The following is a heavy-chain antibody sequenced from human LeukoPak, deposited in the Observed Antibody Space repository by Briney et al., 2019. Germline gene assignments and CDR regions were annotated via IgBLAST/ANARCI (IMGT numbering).Heavy chain of an antibody. D-gene: IGHD3-22*01. CDR1: GFTFSSYG. Sequence: PGGSLRLSCAASGFTFSSYGMHWVRQAPGKGLEWVAVIWYDGSNKCYADSVKGRFTISRDNSKNTLYLQMNSLRAEDTAVYYCARAASVLYYYDSSGPLRGVTNPDYWGQGTLVTVSS. CDR2: IWYDGSNK. J-gene: IGHJ4*02. V-gene: IGHV3-33*01. CDR3: ARAASVLYYYDSSGPLRGVTNPDY.